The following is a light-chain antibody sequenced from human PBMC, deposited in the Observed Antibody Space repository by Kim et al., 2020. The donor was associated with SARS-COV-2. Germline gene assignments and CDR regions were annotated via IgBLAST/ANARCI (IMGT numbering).Light chain of an antibody. CDR1: ITVIRN. V-gene: IGKV3-15*01. Sequence: PGESATLSCRASITVIRNLAWYQQKPGQAPRLLIYGASNGAAGLPARISGRGSGTEFTLTISSLQSEDFAVYYCQQYDGWPLTFGGGTKVDIK. CDR2: GAS. J-gene: IGKJ4*01. CDR3: QQYDGWPLT.